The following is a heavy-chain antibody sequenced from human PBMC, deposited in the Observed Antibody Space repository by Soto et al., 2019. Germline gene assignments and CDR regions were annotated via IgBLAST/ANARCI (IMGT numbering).Heavy chain of an antibody. CDR1: GFSFTGYY. D-gene: IGHD6-6*01. V-gene: IGHV1-2*02. CDR2: INAHSGGT. Sequence: ASVKVSCKASGFSFTGYYIHWLRQAPGQGLEWMGWINAHSGGTEYAQKFQGRVTLTRDTSVATAYLTLTSLTSDDTALYYCAKDLTRQLAYWLDPWGQGTQVTVSS. CDR3: AKDLTRQLAYWLDP. J-gene: IGHJ5*02.